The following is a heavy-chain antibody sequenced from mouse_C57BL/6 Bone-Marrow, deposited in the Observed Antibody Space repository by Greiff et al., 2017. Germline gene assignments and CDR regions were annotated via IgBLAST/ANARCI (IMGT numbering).Heavy chain of an antibody. J-gene: IGHJ1*03. Sequence: EVKLVESGGGLVKPGGSLKLSCAASGFTFSSYAMSWVRQTPEKRLEWVATISDGGSYTYYPDNVKGRFTISRDNAKNNRYLQMSHLKSEDTAMYYCARDNDWYFDVWGTGTTVTVSS. CDR2: ISDGGSYT. V-gene: IGHV5-4*01. CDR3: ARDNDWYFDV. CDR1: GFTFSSYA.